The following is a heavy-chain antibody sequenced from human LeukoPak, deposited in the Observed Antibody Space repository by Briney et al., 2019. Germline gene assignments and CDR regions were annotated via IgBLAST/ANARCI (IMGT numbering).Heavy chain of an antibody. J-gene: IGHJ3*02. CDR1: GFTFSSYA. Sequence: PGGSLRLSCAASGFTFSSYAMHWVRQAPGKGLEWVAVISYDGSNKYYADSVKGRFTISRDNSKNTLYLQMNSLRAEDTAVYYCARPHDYYDGASDIWGQGTMVTVSS. V-gene: IGHV3-30-3*01. CDR3: ARPHDYYDGASDI. CDR2: ISYDGSNK. D-gene: IGHD3-22*01.